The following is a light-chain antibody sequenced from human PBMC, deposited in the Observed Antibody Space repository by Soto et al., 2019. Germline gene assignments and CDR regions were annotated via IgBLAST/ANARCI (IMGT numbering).Light chain of an antibody. CDR1: QSVRSN. Sequence: EVVLTHSPAALSLSPGEIATLSFRASQSVRSNLAWYQQQHRQAPRLLIYGASTRATGIPARFSGSGSGTEFTLTISSLQSEDFAVYYCNQYDNWPKTFGEGTRLEIK. J-gene: IGKJ5*01. CDR2: GAS. CDR3: NQYDNWPKT. V-gene: IGKV3-15*01.